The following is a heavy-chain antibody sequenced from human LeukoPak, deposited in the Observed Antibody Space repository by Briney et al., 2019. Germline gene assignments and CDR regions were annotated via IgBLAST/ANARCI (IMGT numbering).Heavy chain of an antibody. V-gene: IGHV4-59*01. CDR3: TRDRRDDYNYVDL. Sequence: SETLSLTCIVSGGSISSYYWSWIRQPPGKGLEWIGYISYSGSTESNPSLKSRVTISVDTSKNQFSLNLRSVTAADTAVYYCTRDRRDDYNYVDLWGQGTLVTVSS. D-gene: IGHD5-24*01. J-gene: IGHJ5*02. CDR1: GGSISSYY. CDR2: ISYSGST.